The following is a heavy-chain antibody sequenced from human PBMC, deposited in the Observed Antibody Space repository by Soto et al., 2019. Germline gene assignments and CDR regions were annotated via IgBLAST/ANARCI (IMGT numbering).Heavy chain of an antibody. Sequence: GESLKNSCNGSGYSFTSYWISWVRQMPGKGLEWMGRIDPSDSYTNYSPSFQGHVTISADKSISTAYLQWSSLKASDTAMYYCARALFAMATISFDYWGQGTLVTVSS. CDR3: ARALFAMATISFDY. J-gene: IGHJ4*02. CDR1: GYSFTSYW. CDR2: IDPSDSYT. V-gene: IGHV5-10-1*01. D-gene: IGHD5-12*01.